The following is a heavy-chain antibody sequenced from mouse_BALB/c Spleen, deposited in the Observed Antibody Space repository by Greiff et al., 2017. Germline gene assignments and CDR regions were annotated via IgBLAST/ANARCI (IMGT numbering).Heavy chain of an antibody. D-gene: IGHD2-3*01. V-gene: IGHV1-69*02. Sequence: LQPGAELVRPGASVKLSCKASGYTFTSYWINWVKQRPGQGLEWIGNIYPSDSYTNYNQKFKDKATLTVDKSSSTAYMQLSSPTSEDSAVYYCTLIYDGYYGAMDYWGQGTSVTVSS. J-gene: IGHJ4*01. CDR2: IYPSDSYT. CDR1: GYTFTSYW. CDR3: TLIYDGYYGAMDY.